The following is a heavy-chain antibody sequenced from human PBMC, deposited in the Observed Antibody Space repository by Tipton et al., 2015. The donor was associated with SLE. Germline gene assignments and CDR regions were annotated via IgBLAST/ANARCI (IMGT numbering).Heavy chain of an antibody. V-gene: IGHV4-31*02. CDR1: GGSISSGGYY. D-gene: IGHD1-7*01. CDR2: IYYSGNT. Sequence: LRLSCTVSGGSISSGGYYWTWIRQLPGKGLEWIGYIYYSGNTYYNPSLGSRLTISVDTSKDQFSLRLTSVTAAYTAVYYCARATDWNLSPDVWGKGTTVTVSS. J-gene: IGHJ6*04. CDR3: ARATDWNLSPDV.